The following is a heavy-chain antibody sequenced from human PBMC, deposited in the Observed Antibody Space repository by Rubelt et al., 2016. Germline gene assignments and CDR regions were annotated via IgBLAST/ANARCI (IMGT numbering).Heavy chain of an antibody. CDR2: INSDGSST. CDR3: AKVPPKLIVRAVEFDY. CDR1: RFTFSNYW. D-gene: IGHD3-10*01. V-gene: IGHV3-74*02. J-gene: IGHJ4*02. Sequence: EVQLLESGGGLVQPGGSLRLSCAASRFTFSNYWMHWVRQTPGKGLVWVSRINSDGSSTNYADSVKGRFTISRDSAKNTLNLQMNSLRAEDTAVYYCAKVPPKLIVRAVEFDYWGQGTLVTVSS.